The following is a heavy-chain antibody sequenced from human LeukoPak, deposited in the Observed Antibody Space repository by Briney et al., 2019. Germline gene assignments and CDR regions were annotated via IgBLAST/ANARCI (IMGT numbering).Heavy chain of an antibody. D-gene: IGHD2-2*01. V-gene: IGHV3-23*01. CDR1: GFTFDTYA. CDR3: ARGPSCTSASCYVIGALDI. Sequence: PGGSLRLSCAASGFTFDTYAMTWVRQAPGKGPDWVSGISASANSTYYADSVKGRFIISRDNSKNTLYLQMNSLRVDDMAVYYCARGPSCTSASCYVIGALDIWGLGTTVTVSS. J-gene: IGHJ3*02. CDR2: ISASANST.